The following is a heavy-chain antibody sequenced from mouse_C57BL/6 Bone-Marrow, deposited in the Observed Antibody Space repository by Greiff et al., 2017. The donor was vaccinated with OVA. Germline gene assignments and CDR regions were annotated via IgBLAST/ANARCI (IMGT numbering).Heavy chain of an antibody. CDR2: IDPETGGN. D-gene: IGHD2-5*01. CDR3: TRGYSNYYAMYY. J-gene: IGHJ4*01. V-gene: IGHV1-15*01. Sequence: QVQLQQSGAELVRPGASVTLSCKASGYTFPDYEMHWVKQTPVHGLEWIGAIDPETGGNAYNQKFKGKAILTADKSSSTAYMELRSLTSEDSAVYYCTRGYSNYYAMYYWGQGTSVTVSS. CDR1: GYTFPDYE.